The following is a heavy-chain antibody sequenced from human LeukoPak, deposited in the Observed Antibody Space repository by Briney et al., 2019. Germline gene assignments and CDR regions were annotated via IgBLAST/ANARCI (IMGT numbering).Heavy chain of an antibody. CDR2: INHSGST. Sequence: SETLSLTCAVYGGSFSGYYWSWIRQPPGKGLEWIGEINHSGSTNYNPSLKSRVTISVDTSKNQFSLKLSSVTAADTAVYYCARLGDPYYYDSSGYSKSYNWFDPWGQGTLVTVSS. J-gene: IGHJ5*02. CDR1: GGSFSGYY. D-gene: IGHD3-22*01. V-gene: IGHV4-34*01. CDR3: ARLGDPYYYDSSGYSKSYNWFDP.